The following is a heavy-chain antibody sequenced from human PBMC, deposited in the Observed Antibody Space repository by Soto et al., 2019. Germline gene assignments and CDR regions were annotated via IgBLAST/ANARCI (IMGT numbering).Heavy chain of an antibody. V-gene: IGHV1-69*13. CDR2: NIPICGTA. D-gene: IGHD2-15*01. J-gene: IGHJ5*02. CDR1: GGTFSNFV. Sequence: SVQVSCQASGGTFSNFVISWVRQAPGQGRDWVGGNIPICGTANYAQKFQGRVTIIADESTGTTYMELTSLRSEDTAVYYCAVGENLKGYCSGGSGQSYWFDPWGQGTLVTVSS. CDR3: AVGENLKGYCSGGSGQSYWFDP.